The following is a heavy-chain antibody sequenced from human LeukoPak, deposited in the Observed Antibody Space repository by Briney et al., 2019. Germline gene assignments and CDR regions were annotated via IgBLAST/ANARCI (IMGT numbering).Heavy chain of an antibody. V-gene: IGHV4-34*01. D-gene: IGHD5-12*01. J-gene: IGHJ4*02. CDR2: INHSGST. CDR3: ARGALVEMATIITFFDY. CDR1: GGSFSGYY. Sequence: SETLSLTCAVYGGSFSGYYWSWIRQPPGKGMEWIGEINHSGSTNYNPSLKSRVTISVDTSKNQFCLKLSSVTAADTAVYYCARGALVEMATIITFFDYWGQGTLVTVSS.